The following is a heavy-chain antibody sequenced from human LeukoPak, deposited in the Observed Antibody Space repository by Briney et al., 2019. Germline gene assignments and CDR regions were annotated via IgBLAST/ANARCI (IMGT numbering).Heavy chain of an antibody. CDR1: GFTFSSYS. V-gene: IGHV3-21*01. CDR2: ISSSSSYI. D-gene: IGHD5-18*01. CDR3: ARVEYTAMVLPDY. Sequence: GGSLRLSCAASGFTFSSYSMNWVRQAPGKGLEWVSSISSSSSYIYYADSVKGRFTISRDNAKNSLYLQMNCLRAEDTAVYYCARVEYTAMVLPDYWGQGTLVTVSS. J-gene: IGHJ4*02.